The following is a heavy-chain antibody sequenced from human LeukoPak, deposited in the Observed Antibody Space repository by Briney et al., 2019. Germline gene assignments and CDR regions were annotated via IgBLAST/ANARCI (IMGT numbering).Heavy chain of an antibody. V-gene: IGHV3-21*01. J-gene: IGHJ6*02. D-gene: IGHD3-3*01. CDR2: ISSSSSYI. CDR1: GFTFSSYS. Sequence: PGGSLRLSCAASGFTFSSYSMNWVRQAPGKGLEWVSSISSSSSYIYYADSVKGRFTISRDNAKNSLYLLMNSLRAEDTAVYYCARDHRHPSFGMDAWGQGTMVSVSS. CDR3: ARDHRHPSFGMDA.